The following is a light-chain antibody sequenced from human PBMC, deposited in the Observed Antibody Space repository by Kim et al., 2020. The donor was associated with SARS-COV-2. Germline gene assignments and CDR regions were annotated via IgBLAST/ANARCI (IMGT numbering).Light chain of an antibody. CDR2: GAS. Sequence: PGERATRSCRASQSISSSYLAWYQQRPGQAPRLLIYGASSRATGIPDRFSGGGSGADFTLTISRLEPEDFAVYYCQHYSSSPPWTFGQGTKVDIK. J-gene: IGKJ1*01. CDR3: QHYSSSPPWT. V-gene: IGKV3-20*01. CDR1: QSISSSY.